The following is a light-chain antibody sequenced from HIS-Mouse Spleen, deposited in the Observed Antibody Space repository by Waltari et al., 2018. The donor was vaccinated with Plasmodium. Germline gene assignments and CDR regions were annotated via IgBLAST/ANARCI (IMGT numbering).Light chain of an antibody. CDR2: EGS. Sequence: QSALTQPASVSGSPGQSITISCTGTSSDVGSYNLVSWYQQHPGKAPKLMIYEGSKRASGVSKRFACSKSGNTASLTISGLQAEDEADYYCCSYAGSSTYVFGTGTKVTVL. CDR3: CSYAGSSTYV. V-gene: IGLV2-23*01. CDR1: SSDVGSYNL. J-gene: IGLJ1*01.